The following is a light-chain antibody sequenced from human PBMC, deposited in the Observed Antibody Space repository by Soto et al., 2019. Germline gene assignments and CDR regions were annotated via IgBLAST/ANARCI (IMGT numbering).Light chain of an antibody. CDR3: SSFTRSNSYV. CDR2: DVS. V-gene: IGLV2-14*03. Sequence: QSALTQPASVSGSPGQSITISCTGTSSDVGAYNYVSWYQQHPGKVPKLMIYDVSDRPSGVSNRFSGSKSGNTASLNISGFQAEDEADYYCSSFTRSNSYVFGTGTKVTVL. CDR1: SSDVGAYNY. J-gene: IGLJ1*01.